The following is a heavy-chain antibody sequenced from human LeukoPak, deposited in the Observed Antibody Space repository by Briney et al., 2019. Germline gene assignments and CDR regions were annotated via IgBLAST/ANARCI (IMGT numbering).Heavy chain of an antibody. J-gene: IGHJ4*02. CDR1: GYTFTSYA. V-gene: IGHV1-8*01. D-gene: IGHD3-3*01. CDR2: MSPNSGNT. Sequence: ASVKVCCKAPGYTFTSYAIKWVRPATGQGLEGMGWMSPNSGNTGYAQTFQGSVTMTRNTSISTAYMELSSLRSEDTAVYYCARGLFLGRFDYWGQGTLVTVSS. CDR3: ARGLFLGRFDY.